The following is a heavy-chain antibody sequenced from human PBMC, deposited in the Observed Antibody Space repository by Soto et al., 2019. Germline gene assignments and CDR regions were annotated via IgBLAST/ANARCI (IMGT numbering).Heavy chain of an antibody. V-gene: IGHV3-30*18. J-gene: IGHJ4*02. Sequence: QVQLVESGGGVVQPGRSLRLSCAASGFTFSSYGMHWVRQAPGKGLEWVAVISYDGSNKYYADSVKGRFTISRDNSKNTLYLQMNSLRAEDMAVYYCAKDRLIRGQGFGYWGQGTLVTVSS. CDR1: GFTFSSYG. CDR2: ISYDGSNK. D-gene: IGHD3-22*01. CDR3: AKDRLIRGQGFGY.